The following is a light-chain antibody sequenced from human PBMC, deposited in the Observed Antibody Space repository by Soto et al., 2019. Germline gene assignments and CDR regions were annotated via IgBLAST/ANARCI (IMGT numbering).Light chain of an antibody. CDR3: HQRQSSPRT. CDR2: YMS. Sequence: EIVLTQSPATLASSPGETATLACRASQYVGSRLAWYQHRPGQAPRILIYYMSKRDTGIPARFSGSGSRTDLTLTIRTLAPDDFAIHYCHQRQSSPRTFGQGTKVDIK. V-gene: IGKV3-11*01. J-gene: IGKJ1*01. CDR1: QYVGSR.